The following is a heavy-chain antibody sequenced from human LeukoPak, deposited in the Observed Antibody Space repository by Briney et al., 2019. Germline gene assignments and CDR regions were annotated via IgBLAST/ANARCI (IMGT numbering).Heavy chain of an antibody. J-gene: IGHJ4*02. CDR3: GKHDSSSDY. V-gene: IGHV3-30*02. CDR1: GFTFSRYA. D-gene: IGHD3-22*01. CDR2: IRSDGSDK. Sequence: GGSLRLSCAASGFTFSRYAMHWVRQAPGKGLEWVAFIRSDGSDKSYAGSVMGRFTISRDNSKTTLYLQMNTLRAEDTAVYYCGKHDSSSDYWGQGTLVTVSS.